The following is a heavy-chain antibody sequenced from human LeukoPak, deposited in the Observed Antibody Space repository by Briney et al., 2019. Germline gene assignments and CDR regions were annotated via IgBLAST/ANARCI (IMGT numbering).Heavy chain of an antibody. Sequence: GGSLRLSCADSGFTFSSYAMHWVRQAPGKELEYVSAISSNGGSTYYANSVKGRFTISRDNSKNTLYLQMGSLRAEDMAVYYCARDNRGHGSGTFDYWGQGTLVTVSS. CDR1: GFTFSSYA. V-gene: IGHV3-64*01. J-gene: IGHJ4*02. D-gene: IGHD3-10*01. CDR2: ISSNGGST. CDR3: ARDNRGHGSGTFDY.